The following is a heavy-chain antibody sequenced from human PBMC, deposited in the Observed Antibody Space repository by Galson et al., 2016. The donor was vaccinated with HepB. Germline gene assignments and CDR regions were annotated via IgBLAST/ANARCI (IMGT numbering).Heavy chain of an antibody. CDR2: IDWNGNK. J-gene: IGHJ6*02. CDR3: ARYIRSHVYYVMDV. D-gene: IGHD4-17*01. CDR1: GFSLSTSGMA. Sequence: PALVKPTQTLTMTCTFSGFSLSTSGMAVSWIRQLPGKALEWLAVIDWNGNKFYSPSLTTRLTISKDTSKNQVVLTLTNMDPVDTATYFCARYIRSHVYYVMDVWGQGTTVTVSS. V-gene: IGHV2-70*01.